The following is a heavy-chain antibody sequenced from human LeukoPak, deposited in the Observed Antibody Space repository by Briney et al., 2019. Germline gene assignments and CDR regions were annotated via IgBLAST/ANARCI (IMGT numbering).Heavy chain of an antibody. Sequence: SQTLSLTCALSGDSVSSNSAAWKWIRQSPSRGLEWLGRTYYRSKWYNDYAVSVKSRITINPDTSKNQFSLQLNSVTPEDTAVYYCARDRKDKRGSSWQRFDYWGQGTLVTVSS. CDR3: ARDRKDKRGSSWQRFDY. V-gene: IGHV6-1*01. J-gene: IGHJ4*02. CDR2: TYYRSKWYN. CDR1: GDSVSSNSAA. D-gene: IGHD6-13*01.